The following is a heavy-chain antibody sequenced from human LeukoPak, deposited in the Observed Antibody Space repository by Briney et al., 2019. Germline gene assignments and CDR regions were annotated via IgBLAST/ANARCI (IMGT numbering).Heavy chain of an antibody. Sequence: SETLSLTCTVSGGSTSSAYWSSIRQPPGKGLEWIGYIYYSGSTNYNPSLKSRVTISVDTSKNQFSLKLSSVTAADTAVYYCARLSMDYDILTGYYSWFDPWGQGTLVTVSS. J-gene: IGHJ5*02. D-gene: IGHD3-9*01. CDR1: GGSTSSAY. V-gene: IGHV4-59*08. CDR2: IYYSGST. CDR3: ARLSMDYDILTGYYSWFDP.